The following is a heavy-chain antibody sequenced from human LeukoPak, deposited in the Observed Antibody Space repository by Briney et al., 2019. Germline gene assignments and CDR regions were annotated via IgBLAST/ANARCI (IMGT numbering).Heavy chain of an antibody. Sequence: GGSLRLSCAASGFTFSSYAMSWVRQAPGKGLEWVSAISGSGGSTYYADSVKGRFTISRDNSKNTLYLQMNSLRAEDTAVYYCAKEVSGITMVRGVNYFDYWGQGTLVTVSS. V-gene: IGHV3-23*01. CDR1: GFTFSSYA. J-gene: IGHJ4*02. CDR3: AKEVSGITMVRGVNYFDY. CDR2: ISGSGGST. D-gene: IGHD3-10*01.